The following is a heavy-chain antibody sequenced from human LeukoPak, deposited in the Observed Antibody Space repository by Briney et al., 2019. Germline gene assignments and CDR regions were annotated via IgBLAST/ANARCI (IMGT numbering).Heavy chain of an antibody. CDR1: GFTFSGAW. J-gene: IGHJ4*02. D-gene: IGHD2-2*01. CDR2: INDDGSST. CDR3: ARVSGPGMNEYYHL. V-gene: IGHV3-74*01. Sequence: PGGSLRLFCAASGFTFSGAWMHWVRQAPGKGLMWVSRINDDGSSTRHADSVKGRFTISRDNAKNTLYLQMNSLRAEDTAVYYCARVSGPGMNEYYHLWGQGTLVTVSS.